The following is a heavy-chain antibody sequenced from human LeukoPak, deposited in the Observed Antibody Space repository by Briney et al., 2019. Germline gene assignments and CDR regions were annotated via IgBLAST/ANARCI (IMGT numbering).Heavy chain of an antibody. D-gene: IGHD3-10*01. Sequence: GGSLRLSCAASGFTFSNAWMNWVRQAPGKGLEWVGRIKSKTDGGTTDYAAPVKGRFTISRDDSKNTLYLQMNSLRAEDTAVYYCARDGTYYGSGSYSDYWGQGTLVTVSS. CDR2: IKSKTDGGTT. CDR1: GFTFSNAW. J-gene: IGHJ4*02. V-gene: IGHV3-15*07. CDR3: ARDGTYYGSGSYSDY.